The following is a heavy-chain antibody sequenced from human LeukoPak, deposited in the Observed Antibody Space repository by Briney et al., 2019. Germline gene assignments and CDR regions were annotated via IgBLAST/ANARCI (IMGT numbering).Heavy chain of an antibody. D-gene: IGHD1-1*01. CDR3: AKDRSGPTGSFGY. CDR2: XXXXXXXX. CDR1: GFTFSTYA. J-gene: IGHJ4*02. V-gene: IGHV3-23*01. Sequence: PGGSLRLSCAASGFTFSTYAMSWVRQAPGKXXXXXXXXXXXXXXXXXXXXVXXXXXXXXDXSKNTLYLQINSLRAEDTAVYYCAKDRSGPTGSFGYWGQGTLVTVSS.